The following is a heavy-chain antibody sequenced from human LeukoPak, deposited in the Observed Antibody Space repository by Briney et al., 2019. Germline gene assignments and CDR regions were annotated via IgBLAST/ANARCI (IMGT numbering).Heavy chain of an antibody. CDR3: ATGGSRVQLWILAGWYYFDN. D-gene: IGHD5-18*01. Sequence: ASVKVSCKVSGHTLTELSMHWVRQAPGKGLEWMGGFDPENGETIYTQKFQGRVTMTEDTSTDTVYMELSSLRSEDTAVYYCATGGSRVQLWILAGWYYFDNWGQGTLVTVSS. CDR1: GHTLTELS. V-gene: IGHV1-24*01. CDR2: FDPENGET. J-gene: IGHJ4*02.